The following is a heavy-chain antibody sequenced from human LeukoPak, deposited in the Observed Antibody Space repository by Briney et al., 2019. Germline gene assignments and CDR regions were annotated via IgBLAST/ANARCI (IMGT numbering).Heavy chain of an antibody. Sequence: GGSLRLSCAISGLTFHDYAMTWVRQAPGKGLEWVSAIVGDSSKTYYADSVKGRFTISRDNSNYMLFLHMNNLRAEDTAIYYCAKQPYNYYYLDVWGKGTTVTVSS. D-gene: IGHD2-21*01. CDR3: AKQPYNYYYLDV. CDR2: IVGDSSKT. CDR1: GLTFHDYA. J-gene: IGHJ6*03. V-gene: IGHV3-23*01.